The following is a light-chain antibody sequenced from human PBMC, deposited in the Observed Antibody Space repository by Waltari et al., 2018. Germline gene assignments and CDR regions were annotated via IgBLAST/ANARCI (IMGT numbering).Light chain of an antibody. CDR2: GAS. V-gene: IGKV1D-12*01. CDR1: QGISIW. J-gene: IGKJ4*01. CDR3: QPAYSFPFT. Sequence: DIQMTQPPSSVSASVGDTVTLTCRASQGISIWLAWYQQRPGRAHKLLIYGASSLQSGVPSRFSGSGSGTDFTLTITSLQPEDFATYYCQPAYSFPFTFGGGTRVEI.